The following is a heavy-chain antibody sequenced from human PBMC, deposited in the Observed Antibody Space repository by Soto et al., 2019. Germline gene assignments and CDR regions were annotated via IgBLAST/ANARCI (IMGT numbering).Heavy chain of an antibody. CDR1: GYTFTSYG. J-gene: IGHJ5*02. CDR3: VRRHVSATGIDWFDP. V-gene: IGHV1-3*01. CDR2: INAANGDT. Sequence: ASVKVSCKASGYTFTSYGIHWVRQAPGQRLEWMGWINAANGDTKYSPKFQGRVTITRDTSASTAYMELSSLRSEDTAVYYCVRRHVSATGIDWFDPWGQGTLVPVSS. D-gene: IGHD6-13*01.